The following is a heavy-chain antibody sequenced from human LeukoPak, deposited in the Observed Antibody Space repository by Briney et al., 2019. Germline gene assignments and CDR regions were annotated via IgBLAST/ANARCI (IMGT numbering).Heavy chain of an antibody. CDR2: INSDGSST. D-gene: IGHD3-22*01. V-gene: IGHV3-74*01. CDR3: ARGGFSGYTPFDY. J-gene: IGHJ4*02. CDR1: GFTFSSYW. Sequence: GGSLRLSCAASGFTFSSYWMHWVRQAPGKGLVWVSRINSDGSSTSYADSVKGRFTISRDNAKNTLYLQMNSLRAEDTAVYYCARGGFSGYTPFDYWGQGTLVTVSS.